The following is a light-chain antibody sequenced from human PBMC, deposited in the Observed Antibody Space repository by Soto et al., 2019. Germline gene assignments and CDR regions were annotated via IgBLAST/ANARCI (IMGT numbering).Light chain of an antibody. CDR2: GAS. J-gene: IGKJ5*01. V-gene: IGKV3-20*01. CDR3: QQYGSSPPIT. CDR1: QSVSGSS. Sequence: EIVLPQSPGTLSLSPGERATLSCRASQSVSGSSLAWYQQKPGQAPRLLIYGASNRATGIPDRFSGSGSGTDFTLTISRLEPEDFAMYYCQQYGSSPPITFGQGTRLEIK.